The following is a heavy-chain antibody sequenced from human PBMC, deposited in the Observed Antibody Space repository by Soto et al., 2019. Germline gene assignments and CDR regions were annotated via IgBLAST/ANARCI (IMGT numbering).Heavy chain of an antibody. CDR2: TFYRSKWLN. CDR1: GDSFSSNIAA. D-gene: IGHD1-1*01. J-gene: IGHJ5*02. CDR3: ARGLDTVTDTRDWLDP. V-gene: IGHV6-1*01. Sequence: SQTLSLTCAISGDSFSSNIAAWNWIRQSPSRGLEWLGRTFYRSKWLNDYAISVRSRISIRPDTYRNQFSLQLSSVTPDDTAVYYCARGLDTVTDTRDWLDPWGQGTLVTVSS.